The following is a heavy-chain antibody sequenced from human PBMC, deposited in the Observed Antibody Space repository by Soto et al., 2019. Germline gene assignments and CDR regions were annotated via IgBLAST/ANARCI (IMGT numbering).Heavy chain of an antibody. Sequence: GGSLRLSCAASGFTFSSYGMHWVRQAPGKGLEWVAVISYDGSNKYYEDSVKGRFTISIDNSKNTLYLQMNSRRAEATDVYLCACDGPGGSGWYFDYWGQGTLVTVSS. CDR2: ISYDGSNK. CDR1: GFTFSSYG. CDR3: ACDGPGGSGWYFDY. V-gene: IGHV3-30*03. J-gene: IGHJ4*02. D-gene: IGHD6-19*01.